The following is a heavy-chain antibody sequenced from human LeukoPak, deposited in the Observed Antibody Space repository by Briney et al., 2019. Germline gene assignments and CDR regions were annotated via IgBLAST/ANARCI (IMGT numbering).Heavy chain of an antibody. CDR2: IYPGDSDT. CDR3: ARQGELMTTVTTGAFDI. Sequence: GESLKISCKGSGYSFTSYWIGWVRQMPGKGLEWMGIIYPGDSDTRYSPSFQGQVTISADKSISTAYLQWSSLEASDTAMYYCARQGELMTTVTTGAFDIWGQGTMVTVSS. CDR1: GYSFTSYW. J-gene: IGHJ3*02. V-gene: IGHV5-51*01. D-gene: IGHD4-11*01.